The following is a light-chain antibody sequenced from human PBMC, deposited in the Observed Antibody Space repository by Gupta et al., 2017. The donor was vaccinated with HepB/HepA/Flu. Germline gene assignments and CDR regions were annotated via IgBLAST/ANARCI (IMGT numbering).Light chain of an antibody. Sequence: IVLTQSPVTLSFSPGETATISCRASQSVGSLAWYQQKPGQAPRLLIHGKSSRATGFADRFSGSGSGTDFALTISRLEPEDFAVYYCQQYDSSPQTFGQGTKVEIE. V-gene: IGKV3-20*01. CDR1: QSVGS. J-gene: IGKJ1*01. CDR2: GKS. CDR3: QQYDSSPQT.